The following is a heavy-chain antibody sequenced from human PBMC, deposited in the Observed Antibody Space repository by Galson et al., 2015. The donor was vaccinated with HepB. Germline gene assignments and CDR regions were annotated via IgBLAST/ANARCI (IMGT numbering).Heavy chain of an antibody. CDR3: ARGGEYFDN. J-gene: IGHJ4*02. CDR1: GYTFTTSA. Sequence: SVKVSCKASGYTFTTSAIHWVRQAPGQRLEWMGWINAGNGNTKYSQKFQGRVTIARDTSASTASMELSSLRSEGTAVYYCARGGEYFDNWGQGTLVSVSS. CDR2: INAGNGNT. D-gene: IGHD4-17*01. V-gene: IGHV1-3*01.